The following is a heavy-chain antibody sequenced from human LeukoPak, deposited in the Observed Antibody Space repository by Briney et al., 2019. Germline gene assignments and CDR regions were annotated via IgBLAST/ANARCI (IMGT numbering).Heavy chain of an antibody. D-gene: IGHD3-10*01. CDR3: ARDRVRITLVRGVIIPDY. V-gene: IGHV1-18*01. J-gene: IGHJ4*02. CDR1: GYTFTSYG. CDR2: ISAYNGNT. Sequence: GASVKVSCKASGYTFTSYGISWVRQAPGQGLEWMGWISAYNGNTNYAQKLQGRVTMTTDTSTSTAYMELRSLRSDDTAVYYCARDRVRITLVRGVIIPDYWGQGTLVTVSS.